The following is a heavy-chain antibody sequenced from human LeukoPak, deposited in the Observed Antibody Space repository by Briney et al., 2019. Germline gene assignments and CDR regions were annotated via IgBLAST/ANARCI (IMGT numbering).Heavy chain of an antibody. CDR3: ANLGKQDIVVVPAAISDAFDI. Sequence: GGSLRLSCAASGFTFSSYGMHWVRQAPGKGLEWVAFIRYDGSNKYYADSAKGRFTISRDNSKNTLYLQMNSLRAEDTAVYYCANLGKQDIVVVPAAISDAFDIWGQGTMVTVSS. CDR2: IRYDGSNK. CDR1: GFTFSSYG. V-gene: IGHV3-30*02. D-gene: IGHD2-2*01. J-gene: IGHJ3*02.